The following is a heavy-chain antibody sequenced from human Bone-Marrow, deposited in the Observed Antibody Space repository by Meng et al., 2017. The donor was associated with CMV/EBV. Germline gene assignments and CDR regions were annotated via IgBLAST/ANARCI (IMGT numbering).Heavy chain of an antibody. D-gene: IGHD2-15*01. J-gene: IGHJ6*02. CDR1: RFPFSSYC. CDR2: IGRSGSSK. CDR3: ARDTRESRYYYGMDV. V-gene: IGHV3-48*04. Sequence: EPLKISSVVSRFPFSSYCMIWVRQTPGEGLEWVSYIGRSGSSKYYADYVKGRFSISRDNAKNPLDLQMHSLRAEDTAVYYCARDTRESRYYYGMDVWGQGTTVTVSS.